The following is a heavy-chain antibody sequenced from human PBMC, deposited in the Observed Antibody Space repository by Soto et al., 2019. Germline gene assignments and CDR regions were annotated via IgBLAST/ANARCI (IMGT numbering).Heavy chain of an antibody. CDR1: GGSISSYY. CDR3: AGGGYYHSWRGYGMDV. J-gene: IGHJ6*02. D-gene: IGHD3-3*01. CDR2: IYYSGST. Sequence: SETLSLTCTVSGGSISSYYWSWIRQPPGKGLEWIGYIYYSGSTNYNPSLKSRVTISVDTSKNQFSLKLSSVTAADTAVYYCAGGGYYHSWRGYGMDVWGQGTTVTVS. V-gene: IGHV4-59*01.